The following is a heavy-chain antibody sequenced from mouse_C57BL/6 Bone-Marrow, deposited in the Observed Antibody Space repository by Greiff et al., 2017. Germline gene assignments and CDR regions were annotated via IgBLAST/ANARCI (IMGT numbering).Heavy chain of an antibody. CDR1: GYTFTSYW. J-gene: IGHJ3*01. Sequence: QVQLQQPGAELVMPGASVKLSCKASGYTFTSYWMHWVKQRPGQGLEWIGEIDPSDSYTHSNQKFKGKSTLTVDKSSSTAYMQLSSLTSEDSAFYYGARGNYYGSNSSAYWGQGTLVTVSA. CDR2: IDPSDSYT. V-gene: IGHV1-69*01. CDR3: ARGNYYGSNSSAY. D-gene: IGHD1-1*01.